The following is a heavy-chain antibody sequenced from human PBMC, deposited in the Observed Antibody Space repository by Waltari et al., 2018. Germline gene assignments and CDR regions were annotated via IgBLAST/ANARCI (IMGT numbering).Heavy chain of an antibody. V-gene: IGHV3-30-3*01. Sequence: QVQLVESGGGVVQPGRSLRLSCAASGFTFSSYAMHWVRQAPGKGLEWVAVISYDGSNKYYADSVKGRFTISRDNSKNTLYLQMNSLRAEDTAVYYCATSGPNTGYSYGYWGQGTLVTVSS. CDR3: ATSGPNTGYSYGY. CDR1: GFTFSSYA. CDR2: ISYDGSNK. J-gene: IGHJ4*02. D-gene: IGHD5-18*01.